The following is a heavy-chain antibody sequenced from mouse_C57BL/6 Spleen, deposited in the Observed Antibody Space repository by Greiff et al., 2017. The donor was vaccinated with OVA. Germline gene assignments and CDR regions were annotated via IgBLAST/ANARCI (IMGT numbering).Heavy chain of an antibody. CDR2: IYPGDGDT. CDR1: GYAFSSSW. D-gene: IGHD2-4*01. Sequence: QVQLKESGPELVKPGASVKISCKASGYAFSSSWMNWVKQRPGKGLEWIGRIYPGDGDTNYNGKFKGKATLTADKSSSTAYMQLSSLTSEDSAVYFCARDPYDFYFDYWGQGTTLTVSS. J-gene: IGHJ2*01. V-gene: IGHV1-82*01. CDR3: ARDPYDFYFDY.